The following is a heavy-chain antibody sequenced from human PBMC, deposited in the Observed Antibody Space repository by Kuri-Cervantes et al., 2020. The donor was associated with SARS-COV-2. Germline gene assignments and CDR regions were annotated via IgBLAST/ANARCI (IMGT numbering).Heavy chain of an antibody. V-gene: IGHV1-2*02. D-gene: IGHD2-15*01. Sequence: ASVNVSCKASGYTFTGYYMHWVRQAPGQGLEWMGWINTNSGGTNYAQKFQGRVTMTRDTSIGTAYMELSRLRPDDTAVYYCARDSKTGYCSGGSCHPNDYWGQGTLVTVSS. CDR1: GYTFTGYY. J-gene: IGHJ4*01. CDR3: ARDSKTGYCSGGSCHPNDY. CDR2: INTNSGGT.